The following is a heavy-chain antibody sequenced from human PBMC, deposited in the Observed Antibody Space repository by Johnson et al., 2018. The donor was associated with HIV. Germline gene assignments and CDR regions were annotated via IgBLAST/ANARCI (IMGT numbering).Heavy chain of an antibody. CDR3: ARDWDAFDI. CDR1: GFTFSKYG. V-gene: IGHV3-33*01. J-gene: IGHJ3*02. CDR2: IWYDGSNK. Sequence: QVQLVESGGGVVQPGRSLRLSCAASGFTFSKYGMHWVRQAPGKGLEWVAVIWYDGSNKYYADSVKGRFTVSRDHSKNTLNLQMNSLGAEETAVYYCARDWDAFDIWGQGTMVTVSS.